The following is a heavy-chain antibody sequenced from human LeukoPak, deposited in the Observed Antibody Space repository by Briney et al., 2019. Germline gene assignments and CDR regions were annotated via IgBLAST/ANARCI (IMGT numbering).Heavy chain of an antibody. J-gene: IGHJ6*02. Sequence: GGSLRVSCTASGFTFGDNAMSWVRQAPGKGLEWVGLIRSKAYRGTTEYAASVKGRFSISRDDSNSIAYLQMNSLKSEDTAVYYCTRGPILLWIHNGMDAWGQGTTVTVPS. D-gene: IGHD3-10*01. CDR2: IRSKAYRGTT. V-gene: IGHV3-49*04. CDR3: TRGPILLWIHNGMDA. CDR1: GFTFGDNA.